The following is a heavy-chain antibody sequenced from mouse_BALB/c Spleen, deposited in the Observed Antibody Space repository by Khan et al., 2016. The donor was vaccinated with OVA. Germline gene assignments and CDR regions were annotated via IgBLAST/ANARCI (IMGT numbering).Heavy chain of an antibody. CDR1: GFSLTNYG. CDR3: ARQPYYHYNVMDY. D-gene: IGHD2-10*01. J-gene: IGHJ4*01. CDR2: IWSDGST. Sequence: QVQLKESGPGLVAPSQSLSITCTISGFSLTNYGIHWVRQPPGKGLEWLVVIWSDGSTTYNSALKSRLTISKDNSKSQVFLKMNRLRTDNTAMYFCARQPYYHYNVMDYWGQGTSVTVSS. V-gene: IGHV2-6-1*01.